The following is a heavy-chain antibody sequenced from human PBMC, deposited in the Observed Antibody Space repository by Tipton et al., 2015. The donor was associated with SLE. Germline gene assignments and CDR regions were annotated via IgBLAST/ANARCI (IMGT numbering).Heavy chain of an antibody. V-gene: IGHV4-59*01. J-gene: IGHJ4*02. D-gene: IGHD6-13*01. CDR1: DGSISSYY. Sequence: TLSLTCTVSDGSISSYYWSWIRQPPGKGLEWIGYIYYSGSTNYNPSLKSRVTISVDTSKNQFSLKLSSVTAADTAVYYCARVGYSSSWYADYWGQGTLVTVSS. CDR3: ARVGYSSSWYADY. CDR2: IYYSGST.